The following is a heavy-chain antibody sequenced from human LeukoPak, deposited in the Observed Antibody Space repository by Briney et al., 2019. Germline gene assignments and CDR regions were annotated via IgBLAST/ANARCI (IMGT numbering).Heavy chain of an antibody. CDR2: ISYDGSNK. CDR1: GFTFSSYA. D-gene: IGHD3-16*01. Sequence: PGRSLRLSCAASGFTFSSYAMHWVRQAPGKGLEWVAVISYDGSNKYYADSVKGRFTISRDNSKNTLYLQMNSLRAEDTAAYYCARGEAGIYWYFDLWGRGTLVTVSS. J-gene: IGHJ2*01. CDR3: ARGEAGIYWYFDL. V-gene: IGHV3-30-3*01.